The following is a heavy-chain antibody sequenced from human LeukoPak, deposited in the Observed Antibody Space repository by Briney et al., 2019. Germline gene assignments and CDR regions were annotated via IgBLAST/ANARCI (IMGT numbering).Heavy chain of an antibody. CDR2: IEQDGSEK. J-gene: IGHJ4*02. CDR1: GFTSSSYW. Sequence: GGSLRLSCAASGFTSSSYWMSWVRQVPGKGLEWVANIEQDGSEKYYVDSVKGRFTISRDNAKNSLYLLMNSLRAEDTAVYYCARVTDPHFYASGNFYSSDARAFDYWGQGTLVTVSS. V-gene: IGHV3-7*01. D-gene: IGHD3-10*01. CDR3: ARVTDPHFYASGNFYSSDARAFDY.